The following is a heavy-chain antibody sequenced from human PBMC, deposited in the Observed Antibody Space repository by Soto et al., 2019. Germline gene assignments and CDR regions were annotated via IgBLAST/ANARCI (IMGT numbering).Heavy chain of an antibody. CDR1: GYTFTSYG. J-gene: IGHJ5*02. CDR3: ARVVGALGHWFDP. Sequence: ASVKVSCKASGYTFTSYGISWVRQAPGQGLEWMGWISGYNGHTKYAQKFQGRVTMTTDTSTSTAYMELRSLRSDDTAVYYCARVVGALGHWFDPWGQGTLVTVSS. CDR2: ISGYNGHT. V-gene: IGHV1-18*01. D-gene: IGHD1-26*01.